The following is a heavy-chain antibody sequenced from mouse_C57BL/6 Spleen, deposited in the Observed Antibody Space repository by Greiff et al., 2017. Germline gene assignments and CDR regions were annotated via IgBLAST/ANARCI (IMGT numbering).Heavy chain of an antibody. V-gene: IGHV1-82*01. CDR1: GFAFSSSW. Sequence: VQLQQSGPGLVQPGTSVKISCTASGFAFSSSWMNWVNQRPGKGLEWIGQINPGDGDTNYHGKFKGKATLTGDKSSSTAYMQLSRLTSEDSAVYFCARASNYCAMDYWGQGTSVTVSS. CDR2: INPGDGDT. CDR3: ARASNYCAMDY. J-gene: IGHJ4*01.